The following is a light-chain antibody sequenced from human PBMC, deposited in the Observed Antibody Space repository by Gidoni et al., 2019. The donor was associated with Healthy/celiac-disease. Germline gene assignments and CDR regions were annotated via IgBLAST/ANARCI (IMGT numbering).Light chain of an antibody. J-gene: IGKJ3*01. CDR3: QKYGSSRT. CDR2: GAA. Sequence: EFLFTQSPGTLALSPGERATLSCRASQSVSSSYLAWYQQKPGQAPRLLIYGAASRATGSPDRFSGSGSGTDLTLTISILEHEDFAVYYGQKYGSSRTFGHGTKVDIK. CDR1: QSVSSSY. V-gene: IGKV3-20*01.